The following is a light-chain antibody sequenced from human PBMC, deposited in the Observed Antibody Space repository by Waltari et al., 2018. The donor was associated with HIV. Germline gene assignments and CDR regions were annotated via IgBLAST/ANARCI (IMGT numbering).Light chain of an antibody. J-gene: IGLJ2*01. CDR2: EGN. Sequence: QSALTQPASVSGSPGQSITISCTGTSSDVGTYSLVSWYQHHPGKAPKLMIYEGNKRPPVVSNRFSGSKSGNTASLTISGLQAEDEADYYCSSYTSFSTVLFGGGTKLTVL. CDR3: SSYTSFSTVL. V-gene: IGLV2-23*01. CDR1: SSDVGTYSL.